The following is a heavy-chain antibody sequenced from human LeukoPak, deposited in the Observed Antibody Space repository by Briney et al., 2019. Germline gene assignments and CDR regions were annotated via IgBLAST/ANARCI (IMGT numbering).Heavy chain of an antibody. V-gene: IGHV1-2*02. D-gene: IGHD3-3*01. CDR3: ARDKNPEWLTVVGYYFDY. CDR1: GYTFTGYY. CDR2: INPKSGGT. J-gene: IGHJ4*02. Sequence: ASVKVSCKASGYTFTGYYMHWVRQAPGQGLEWMGWINPKSGGTNYAQKFQGRVTMTRDTSISTAYMELSRLRSDDTAVYYCARDKNPEWLTVVGYYFDYWGQGTLVTVSS.